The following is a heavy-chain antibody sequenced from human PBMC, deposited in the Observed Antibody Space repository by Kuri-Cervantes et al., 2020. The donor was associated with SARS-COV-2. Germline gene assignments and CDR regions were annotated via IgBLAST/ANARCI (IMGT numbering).Heavy chain of an antibody. V-gene: IGHV3-23*01. CDR3: ARAYCGGDCEFDY. CDR1: GFSFSTYW. J-gene: IGHJ4*02. Sequence: GESLKISCAASGFSFSTYWMNWVRQAPGKGLEWVSTISVSGGSTYYADSVKGRFTISRDSSENTLYLQMNSLRAEDTAVYYCARAYCGGDCEFDYWGQGTLVTVSS. D-gene: IGHD2-21*02. CDR2: ISVSGGST.